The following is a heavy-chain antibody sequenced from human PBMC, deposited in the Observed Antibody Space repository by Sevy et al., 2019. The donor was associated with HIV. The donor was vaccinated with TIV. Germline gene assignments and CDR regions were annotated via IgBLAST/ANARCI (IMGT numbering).Heavy chain of an antibody. Sequence: SETLSLTCNVSGVSITRSYWNWIRQTPGKGLEWIAFVYYTGKTNYNPSLKSRVTVSLDTSKSQFSRKLSSVTAADTAVYYCARGGAGRQFDYYYYMDVWGNGTTVTVSS. J-gene: IGHJ6*03. V-gene: IGHV4-59*01. CDR3: ARGGAGRQFDYYYYMDV. CDR1: GVSITRSY. D-gene: IGHD6-6*01. CDR2: VYYTGKT.